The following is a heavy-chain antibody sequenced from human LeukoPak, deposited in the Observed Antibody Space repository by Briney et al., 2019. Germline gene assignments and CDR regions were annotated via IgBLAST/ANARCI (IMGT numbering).Heavy chain of an antibody. Sequence: GGSLRLSCAASGFTFSSYAMSWVRQAPGKGLEWVSAISGSGGSAYYADSVKGRFTISRDNSKNTLYLQMNSLRAEDTAVYYCAKGVFWSGYAFDIWGQGTMVTVSS. CDR2: ISGSGGSA. CDR3: AKGVFWSGYAFDI. CDR1: GFTFSSYA. V-gene: IGHV3-23*01. D-gene: IGHD3-3*01. J-gene: IGHJ3*02.